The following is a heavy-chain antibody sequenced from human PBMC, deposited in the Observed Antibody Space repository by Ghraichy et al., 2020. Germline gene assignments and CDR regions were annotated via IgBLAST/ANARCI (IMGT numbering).Heavy chain of an antibody. CDR1: EFTFTKYA. V-gene: IGHV3-30*04. CDR2: ISYDGIIK. J-gene: IGHJ4*02. CDR3: ARPSEDCTNGICYSGFDY. D-gene: IGHD2-8*01. Sequence: GGSLRLSCAASEFTFTKYAIHWVRQAPGKGLEWVALISYDGIIKYYADSVKGRFTISRDKSKNTLYLQMNSLRAEETAIYYCARPSEDCTNGICYSGFDYWGQGTLVTVSS.